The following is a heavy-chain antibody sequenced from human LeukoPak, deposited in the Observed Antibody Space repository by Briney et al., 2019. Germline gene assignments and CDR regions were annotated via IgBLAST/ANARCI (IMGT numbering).Heavy chain of an antibody. CDR3: ARSGRGGAFDI. CDR2: FYSDGSRT. V-gene: IGHV3-74*01. Sequence: GGSLRLSCAGSGSTLSSNWMHWVRQAPGKGLVWVSRFYSDGSRTNYADSVKGRFTISGDNAKNTQYLQMNSLRAEDTAVYYCARSGRGGAFDIWGQGTMVTVSS. CDR1: GSTLSSNW. D-gene: IGHD1-26*01. J-gene: IGHJ3*02.